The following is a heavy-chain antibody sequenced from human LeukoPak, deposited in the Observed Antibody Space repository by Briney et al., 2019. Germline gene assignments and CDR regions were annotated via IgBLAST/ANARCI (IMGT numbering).Heavy chain of an antibody. Sequence: SGGSLRLSCAASGFTFSSYGMHWVRQAPGKGLEWVAVISYDGSNKYYADSVKGRFTISRDNSKNTLYLQMNSLRAEDTAVYYCARAPMVRGVILLSGFDYWGQGTLVTVSS. V-gene: IGHV3-30*03. CDR1: GFTFSSYG. J-gene: IGHJ4*02. D-gene: IGHD3-10*01. CDR3: ARAPMVRGVILLSGFDY. CDR2: ISYDGSNK.